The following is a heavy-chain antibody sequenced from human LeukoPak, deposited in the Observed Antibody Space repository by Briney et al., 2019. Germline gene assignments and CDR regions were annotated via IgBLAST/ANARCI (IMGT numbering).Heavy chain of an antibody. CDR3: ASRPADTTWYGVFDY. J-gene: IGHJ4*02. CDR1: GYTFTSYD. CDR2: MNPNSGNT. D-gene: IGHD3-10*01. Sequence: RAASVKVSCKASGYTFTSYDINWVRQATGQGLEWMGWMNPNSGNTGYAQKFQGRVTMTRNTSISTAYMELSSLRSEDTAVYYCASRPADTTWYGVFDYWSQGTLVTVSS. V-gene: IGHV1-8*01.